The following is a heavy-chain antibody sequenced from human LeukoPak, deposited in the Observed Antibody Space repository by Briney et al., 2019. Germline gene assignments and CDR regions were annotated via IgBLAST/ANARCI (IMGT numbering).Heavy chain of an antibody. CDR2: IYYSGST. Sequence: PSETLSLTCTVSGGSISSSSYYWGWIRQPPGKGLEWIGSIYYSGSTNYNPSLKSRVTISVDTSKNQFSLKLSSVTAADTAVYYCARDGYYDSVNTWGQGTLVTVSS. D-gene: IGHD3-22*01. V-gene: IGHV4-39*07. J-gene: IGHJ5*02. CDR1: GGSISSSSYY. CDR3: ARDGYYDSVNT.